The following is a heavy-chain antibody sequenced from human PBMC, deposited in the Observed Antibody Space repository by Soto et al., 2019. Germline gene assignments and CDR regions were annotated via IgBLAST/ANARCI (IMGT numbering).Heavy chain of an antibody. J-gene: IGHJ6*03. V-gene: IGHV4-34*01. CDR3: ARDPHIAARPSDYYYYYMDV. D-gene: IGHD6-6*01. CDR2: INHSGST. CDR1: GGSFSGYY. Sequence: SETLSLTCAVYGGSFSGYYWSWIRQPPGKGLEWIGEINHSGSTNYNPSLKSRVTISVDTSKNQFSLKLSSVTAADTAVYYCARDPHIAARPSDYYYYYMDVWGKGTTVTVSS.